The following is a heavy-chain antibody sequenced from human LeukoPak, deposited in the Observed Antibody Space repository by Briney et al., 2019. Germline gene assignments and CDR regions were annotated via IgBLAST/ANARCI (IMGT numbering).Heavy chain of an antibody. CDR1: GFTFSSFG. CDR3: AKVIRGGYGMDV. J-gene: IGHJ6*02. CDR2: ISDSSSLT. Sequence: PGGSLRLSCAASGFTFSSFGMNWVRQAPGKGLEWVSYISDSSSLTYYADSVKGRFTISRGNAKNSLSLQLNSLRDEDTAVYFCAKVIRGGYGMDVWGQGTTVTVSS. D-gene: IGHD3-10*01. V-gene: IGHV3-48*02.